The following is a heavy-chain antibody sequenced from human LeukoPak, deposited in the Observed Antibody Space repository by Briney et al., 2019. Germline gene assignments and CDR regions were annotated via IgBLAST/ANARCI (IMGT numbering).Heavy chain of an antibody. CDR1: GFTFSSYS. Sequence: PGGSLRLSCAASGFTFSSYSMTWVRQAPGKGLEWVSSISSSSSYIYYADSVKGRFTISRDNAKNSLYLQMNSLRAEDTAVYYCARIGTGYGMDVWGQGTTVTVSS. V-gene: IGHV3-21*01. CDR3: ARIGTGYGMDV. CDR2: ISSSSSYI. D-gene: IGHD2-8*02. J-gene: IGHJ6*02.